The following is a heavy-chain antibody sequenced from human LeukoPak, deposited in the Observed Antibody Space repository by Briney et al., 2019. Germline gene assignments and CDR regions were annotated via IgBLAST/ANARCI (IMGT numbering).Heavy chain of an antibody. CDR2: FDPEDGET. J-gene: IGHJ4*02. V-gene: IGHV1-24*01. Sequence: ASVKVSCKVSGYTLTELSMHWVRQAPGKGLEWMGGFDPEDGETIYAQKFQGRVTMPEDTSTDTAYMELSSLRSEDTAVYYCATGYLKSSGWYLVDYWGQGTLVTVSS. CDR3: ATGYLKSSGWYLVDY. D-gene: IGHD6-19*01. CDR1: GYTLTELS.